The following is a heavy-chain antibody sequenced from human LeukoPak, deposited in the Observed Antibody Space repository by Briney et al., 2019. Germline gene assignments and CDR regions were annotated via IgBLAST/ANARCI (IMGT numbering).Heavy chain of an antibody. J-gene: IGHJ6*03. V-gene: IGHV4-4*07. CDR2: IYTSGST. CDR1: GVSISSYY. CDR3: ARTYYYYYMDV. Sequence: PSETLSLTCTVSGVSISSYYWSWLRQPAGKGLEWIGRIYTSGSTNYNPSLKTLVTISVDTSKNQFSLKLSSVTAADTAVYYCARTYYYYYMDVWGKGTTVTVSS.